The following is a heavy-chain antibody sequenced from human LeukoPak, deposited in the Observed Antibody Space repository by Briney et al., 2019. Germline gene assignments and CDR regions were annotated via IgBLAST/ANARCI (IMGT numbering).Heavy chain of an antibody. CDR2: IYYSGST. CDR3: ARHRYYYRSGSYYGAPYYMDV. J-gene: IGHJ6*03. Sequence: PSETLSLTCSVSGDSISLSFYYWGWIRQPPGKGLEWIGSIYYSGSTYYNPSLKSRVTISVDTSKNQFSLKLSSVTAADTAVYYCARHRYYYRSGSYYGAPYYMDVWGKGTTVTISS. V-gene: IGHV4-39*01. CDR1: GDSISLSFYY. D-gene: IGHD3-10*01.